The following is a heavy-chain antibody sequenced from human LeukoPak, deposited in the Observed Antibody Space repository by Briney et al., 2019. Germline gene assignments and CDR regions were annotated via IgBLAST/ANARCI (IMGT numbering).Heavy chain of an antibody. CDR3: AKGVDVGGPRLYDY. J-gene: IGHJ4*02. V-gene: IGHV3-30*02. Sequence: GGSLRLSCAASGFTLSTHVMHWLRQAPGKGLEWVAFIRYDGSNKYHADSVKGRFTISRDNSENTLYLQMNSLRAEDTAVYYCAKGVDVGGPRLYDYWGQGTLVTVSS. CDR2: IRYDGSNK. CDR1: GFTLSTHV. D-gene: IGHD1-26*01.